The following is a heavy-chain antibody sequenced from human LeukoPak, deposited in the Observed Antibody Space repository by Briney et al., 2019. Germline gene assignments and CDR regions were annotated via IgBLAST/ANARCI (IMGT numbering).Heavy chain of an antibody. Sequence: ASVKVSCKASGGTFSSYAISWVRQAPGQGLEWMGGIIPIFGTANYAQKFQDRVTITADESTSTAYMELSSLRSEDTAIYYCASRLYCSNTRCRNFPFAYWGQGTLVTVSS. J-gene: IGHJ4*02. V-gene: IGHV1-69*13. CDR2: IIPIFGTA. D-gene: IGHD2-2*01. CDR1: GGTFSSYA. CDR3: ASRLYCSNTRCRNFPFAY.